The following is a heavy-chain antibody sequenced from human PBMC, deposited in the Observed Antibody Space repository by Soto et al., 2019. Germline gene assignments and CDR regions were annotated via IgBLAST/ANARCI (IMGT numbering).Heavy chain of an antibody. CDR1: GFTVSNNY. V-gene: IGHV3-53*01. CDR3: ATQPGGGGY. Sequence: EVQLVESGGGLIQPGGSLRLSCAVSGFTVSNNYMSWVRQAPGKGLEGVSVIYSGGYTAYGDSVKGRFTISRDNSKNTPSLQMKSTGAADPAVFFGATQPGGGGYWGQGTLVTVSS. CDR2: IYSGGYT. J-gene: IGHJ4*02. D-gene: IGHD2-2*01.